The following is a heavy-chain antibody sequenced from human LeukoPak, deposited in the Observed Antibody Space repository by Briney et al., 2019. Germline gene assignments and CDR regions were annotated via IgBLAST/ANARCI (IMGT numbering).Heavy chain of an antibody. CDR2: IRYDGSNK. V-gene: IGHV3-30*02. J-gene: IGHJ4*02. D-gene: IGHD3-3*01. CDR1: GFTFSSYG. Sequence: GGSLRLSCAASGFTFSSYGMHWVRQAPGKGLEWVAFIRYDGSNKYYADSVKGRFTISRDNSKNTLYLQMNSLRAEDTAVYYCAKDQRPSYYDFWSGPFDYWGQGTLVTVSS. CDR3: AKDQRPSYYDFWSGPFDY.